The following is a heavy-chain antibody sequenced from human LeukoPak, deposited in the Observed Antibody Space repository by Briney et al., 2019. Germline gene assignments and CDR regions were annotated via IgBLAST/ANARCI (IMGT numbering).Heavy chain of an antibody. J-gene: IGHJ4*02. V-gene: IGHV4-34*01. D-gene: IGHD6-19*01. Sequence: SETLSLTCAVYGGSFSGYYWSWIRQPPGKGLEWIGEINHSGSTNYNPSLKSRVTISVDTSKNQFSLKLSSVTAADTAVYYCATQWLGPYGYWGQGTLVTVSP. CDR2: INHSGST. CDR1: GGSFSGYY. CDR3: ATQWLGPYGY.